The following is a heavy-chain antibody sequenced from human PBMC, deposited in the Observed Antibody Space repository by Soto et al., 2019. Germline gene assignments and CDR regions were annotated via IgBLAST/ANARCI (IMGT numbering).Heavy chain of an antibody. CDR2: IYYSGST. V-gene: IGHV4-61*01. CDR1: CAAVPIGRNS. Sequence: SRTRTISCAAVPIGRNSGSSVLPQPGKGLEWIGYIYYSGSTIYNHSLKSRLTMSVDTSKNQFSLRLTSATAADTAVSYCAILDPRRYFGNWGQGSLVTV. CDR3: AILDPRRYFGN. D-gene: IGHD3-3*01. J-gene: IGHJ4*02.